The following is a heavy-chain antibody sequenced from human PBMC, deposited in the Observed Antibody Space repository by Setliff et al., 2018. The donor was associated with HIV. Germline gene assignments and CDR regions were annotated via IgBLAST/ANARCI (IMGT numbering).Heavy chain of an antibody. CDR3: ARTVNDYGDYYFDY. D-gene: IGHD4-17*01. J-gene: IGHJ4*02. Sequence: ASVKVSCKASGYTFTSYAMHWVRQAPGQRLEWMGWINASTGNTKYSQNFQGRVTFSRDTSASTAYMELSSLRSEDTAVYYCARTVNDYGDYYFDYWGQGTLVTVSS. CDR2: INASTGNT. CDR1: GYTFTSYA. V-gene: IGHV1-3*01.